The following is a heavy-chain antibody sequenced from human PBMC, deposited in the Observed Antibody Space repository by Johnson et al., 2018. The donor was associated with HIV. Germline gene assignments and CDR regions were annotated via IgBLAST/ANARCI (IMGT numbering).Heavy chain of an antibody. CDR3: ARRRVAGDDAFDI. CDR2: ISGGGSGT. Sequence: VQVLESGGGLVQPGGSLRLSCAASGFTFNSYAMNWVRQAPGKGLEWVSGISGGGSGTYYADSVKGRFTISRDNSKNTLYLQMNSLRAEDTAVYYCARRRVAGDDAFDIWGQGTMVTVSS. V-gene: IGHV3-23*01. D-gene: IGHD6-19*01. J-gene: IGHJ3*02. CDR1: GFTFNSYA.